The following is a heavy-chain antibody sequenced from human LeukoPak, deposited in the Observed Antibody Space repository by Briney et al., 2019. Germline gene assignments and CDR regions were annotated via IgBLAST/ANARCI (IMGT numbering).Heavy chain of an antibody. CDR3: ARESDDSGDAFDI. J-gene: IGHJ3*02. V-gene: IGHV3-7*01. CDR2: IKQDGSEK. CDR1: GFTFSSYW. Sequence: GGSLRLSCAASGFTFSSYWMSWVRQAPGKGLEWVANIKQDGSEKYYVDSVKGRFTISRDNAKNSLYLQMNSLRAEDTAIYYCARESDDSGDAFDIWGQGTMVTVSS. D-gene: IGHD3-10*01.